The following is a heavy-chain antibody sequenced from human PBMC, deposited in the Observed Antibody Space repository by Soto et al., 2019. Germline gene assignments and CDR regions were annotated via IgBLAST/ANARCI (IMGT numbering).Heavy chain of an antibody. V-gene: IGHV3-23*01. J-gene: IGHJ5*02. CDR1: GCTFSSYA. CDR2: ISGSGGST. CDR3: AKDLLRVVPAAMDGRGWFDP. Sequence: GGSLRLSCAASGCTFSSYAMSWVRQAPGKGLEWVSAISGSGGSTYYADSVKGRFTISRDNSKNTLYLQMNSLRAEDTAVYYCAKDLLRVVPAAMDGRGWFDPWGQGTLVTVSS. D-gene: IGHD2-2*01.